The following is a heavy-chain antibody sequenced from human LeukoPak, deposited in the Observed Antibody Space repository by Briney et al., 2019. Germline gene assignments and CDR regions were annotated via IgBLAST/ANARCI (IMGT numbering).Heavy chain of an antibody. Sequence: KPGGSLRLSCAVSGFTFSSYSMSWVRQAPGKGLECVSSISSSGTYKYYADSVKGRFTISRDNAKNSLYLQMNSLRAEDTAVYYCAKGKDSVAGATNDYWGQGTLVTVSS. CDR2: ISSSGTYK. D-gene: IGHD6-19*01. J-gene: IGHJ4*02. CDR3: AKGKDSVAGATNDY. V-gene: IGHV3-21*01. CDR1: GFTFSSYS.